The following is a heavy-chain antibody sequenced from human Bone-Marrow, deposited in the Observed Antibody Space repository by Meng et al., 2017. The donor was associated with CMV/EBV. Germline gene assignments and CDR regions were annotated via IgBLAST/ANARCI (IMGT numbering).Heavy chain of an antibody. CDR3: ARDLRPGTTIFGVRSVHYGMDV. D-gene: IGHD3-3*01. V-gene: IGHV1-2*02. Sequence: ASVKVSCKASGYTFTGYYMHWVRQAPGQGLEWMGWINPNSGTTNYAQKFQGRVTMTRDTSISTAYMELSRLRSDDTAVYYCARDLRPGTTIFGVRSVHYGMDVWGQGPTVTVSS. J-gene: IGHJ6*02. CDR1: GYTFTGYY. CDR2: INPNSGTT.